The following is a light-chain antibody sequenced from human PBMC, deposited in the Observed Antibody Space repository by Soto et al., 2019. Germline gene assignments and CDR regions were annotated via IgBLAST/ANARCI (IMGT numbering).Light chain of an antibody. CDR2: EVT. CDR3: SSFTSSNTWV. V-gene: IGLV2-14*01. J-gene: IGLJ3*02. CDR1: SSDVGGYNY. Sequence: QSVLTQPASVSGSPGQSITLSCTGTSSDVGGYNYVSWYQQHPGKAPKLMIFEVTNRPSGVSDRFSGSKSANAASLTISGLQAEDEADYYCSSFTSSNTWVFGGGTKLTVL.